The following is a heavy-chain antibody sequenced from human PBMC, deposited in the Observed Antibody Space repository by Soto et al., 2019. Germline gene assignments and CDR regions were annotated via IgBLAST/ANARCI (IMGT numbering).Heavy chain of an antibody. D-gene: IGHD2-15*01. V-gene: IGHV1-69*13. J-gene: IGHJ4*02. CDR3: ASRTVVTGYFDY. CDR1: GGTFSSYA. Sequence: SVKVSCKASGGTFSSYAISWVRQAPGQGLEWMGGIIPIFGTANYAQKFQGRVTITADESTSTAYMELSSLRSEDTAVYYCASRTVVTGYFDYWGQGTLVTVSS. CDR2: IIPIFGTA.